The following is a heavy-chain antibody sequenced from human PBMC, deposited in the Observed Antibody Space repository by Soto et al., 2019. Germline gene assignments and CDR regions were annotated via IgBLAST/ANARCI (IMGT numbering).Heavy chain of an antibody. J-gene: IGHJ5*02. V-gene: IGHV3-11*01. CDR1: GFTFSDYY. CDR3: ARVRNSGYDLGGFDP. CDR2: ISSSGTNI. D-gene: IGHD5-12*01. Sequence: QVQLVESGGGLVKPGGSLRLSCAASGFTFSDYYMSWIRQAPGKGLEWVSYISSSGTNIYYADSVKGRFALSRDNAKNSLYLLMNSMRAHDTPVYYCARVRNSGYDLGGFDPWGQGTLVTVSS.